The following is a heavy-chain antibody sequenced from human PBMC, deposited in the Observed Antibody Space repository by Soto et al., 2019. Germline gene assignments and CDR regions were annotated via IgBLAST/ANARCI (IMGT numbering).Heavy chain of an antibody. CDR2: ISAYNGNT. Sequence: ASVKVSCKASGYTFTSYGISWVRQAPGQGLEWMGWISAYNGNTNYAQKLQGRVTMTTDTSTSTAYMELSRLRSDDTAVYYCARVSASRGYCTNGVCPRGAFDIWGQGTMVTVSS. J-gene: IGHJ3*02. CDR1: GYTFTSYG. D-gene: IGHD2-8*01. V-gene: IGHV1-18*01. CDR3: ARVSASRGYCTNGVCPRGAFDI.